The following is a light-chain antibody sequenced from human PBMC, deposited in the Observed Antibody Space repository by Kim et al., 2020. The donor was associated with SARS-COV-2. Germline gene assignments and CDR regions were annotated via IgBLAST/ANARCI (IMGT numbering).Light chain of an antibody. V-gene: IGKV3-15*01. CDR1: QSVSSP. J-gene: IGKJ1*01. CDR3: QQYNNWLRT. Sequence: VSPGEGSPLPGSASQSVSSPLAWYQQKPGQAPRLVIYGASTRATGIPARFSGSGSGTEFTLTISSLQSEDFAVYYCQQYNNWLRTFGQGTKVDIK. CDR2: GAS.